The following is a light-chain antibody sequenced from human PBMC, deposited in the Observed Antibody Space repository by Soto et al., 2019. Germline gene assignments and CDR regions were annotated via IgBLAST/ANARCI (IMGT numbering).Light chain of an antibody. Sequence: EIVLTQSPATLSLSPGERATLSCRASQSVSYYLAWYQQRPGQAPRLLIYDASNRATGIPARFSGSGSGTDFTLTISRLEPEDFAVYYCQQYGSSPVTFGQGTRLEIK. CDR1: QSVSYY. J-gene: IGKJ5*01. CDR2: DAS. V-gene: IGKV3-20*01. CDR3: QQYGSSPVT.